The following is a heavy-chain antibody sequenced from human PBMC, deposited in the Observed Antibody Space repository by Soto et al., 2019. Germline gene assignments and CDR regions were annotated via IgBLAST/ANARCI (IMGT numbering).Heavy chain of an antibody. CDR2: IIPIFGTA. CDR1: GGTFSSYA. V-gene: IGHV1-69*13. D-gene: IGHD2-15*01. CDR3: ARVIKGGSRTGWFDP. Sequence: SVKVSCKASGGTFSSYAISWVRQAPGQGLEWMGGIIPIFGTANYAQKFQGRVTITADESTSTAYMELSSLRSEDTAVYYCARVIKGGSRTGWFDPWGQGTLVTVSS. J-gene: IGHJ5*02.